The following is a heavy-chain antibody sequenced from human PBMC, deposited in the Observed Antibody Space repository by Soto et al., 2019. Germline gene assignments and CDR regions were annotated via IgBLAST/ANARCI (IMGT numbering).Heavy chain of an antibody. Sequence: QVQLVESGGGVVQPGRSLRLSCAASGFTFSSYGMHWVRQAPGKGLEWVAVISYDGSNKYYADSVKGRFTISRDNSKNTLYLQMNSLRAEDTAVYYCASIGEAYWGQGTLVTVSS. CDR3: ASIGEAY. CDR1: GFTFSSYG. J-gene: IGHJ4*02. CDR2: ISYDGSNK. V-gene: IGHV3-30*03. D-gene: IGHD3-10*01.